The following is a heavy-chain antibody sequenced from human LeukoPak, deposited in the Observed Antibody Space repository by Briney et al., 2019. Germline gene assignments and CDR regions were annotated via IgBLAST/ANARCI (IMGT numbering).Heavy chain of an antibody. V-gene: IGHV3-21*01. CDR2: ISSSGSYI. CDR1: GFTFSTYS. J-gene: IGHJ4*02. CDR3: ARGEDYSDSSGYYYGHDY. D-gene: IGHD3-22*01. Sequence: PGGSLRLSCAASGFTFSTYSMNWVRQPPGKGLEWVSCISSSGSYIYYADSVKGRFTISRDNAKNSLYLQMSSLRAEDTAVYYCARGEDYSDSSGYYYGHDYWGQGTLVTVSS.